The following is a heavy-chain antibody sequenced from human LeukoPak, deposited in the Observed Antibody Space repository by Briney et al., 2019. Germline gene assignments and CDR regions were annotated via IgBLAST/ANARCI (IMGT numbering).Heavy chain of an antibody. CDR3: ARDLRAEGWFGVLYDRRGLLSWFDP. V-gene: IGHV1-69*05. Sequence: SVKVSCKASGGTFSSYAISWVRQAPGQGLEWMGGIIPIFGTANYAQKFQGRVTITTDESTSTAYMELSSLRSEDTAVYYCARDLRAEGWFGVLYDRRGLLSWFDPWGQGTLVTVSS. D-gene: IGHD3-10*01. J-gene: IGHJ5*02. CDR1: GGTFSSYA. CDR2: IIPIFGTA.